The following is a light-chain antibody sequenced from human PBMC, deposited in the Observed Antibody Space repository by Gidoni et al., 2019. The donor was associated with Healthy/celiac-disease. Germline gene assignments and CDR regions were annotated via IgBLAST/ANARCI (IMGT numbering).Light chain of an antibody. Sequence: EIVLTQSPGTLSLSPGERATLSCRASQSVSSSYLAWYQQKPGQAPRLLIYGASSRATVIPDRFSGSGSGTDFTLTISRLEPEDFAVYYCQPYGSSPLFFGPGTKVDIK. V-gene: IGKV3-20*01. J-gene: IGKJ3*01. CDR3: QPYGSSPLF. CDR2: GAS. CDR1: QSVSSSY.